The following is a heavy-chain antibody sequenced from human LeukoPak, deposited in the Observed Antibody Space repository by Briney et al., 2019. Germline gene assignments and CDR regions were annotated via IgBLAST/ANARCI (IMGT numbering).Heavy chain of an antibody. J-gene: IGHJ3*02. Sequence: GGSLRLSCAASGFTFSSYSMNWVRQDPGKGLEWVSSISSSSYIYYADSVKGRFTISRDNAKNSLYLQMNSLRAEDTAVYYCARDWDGYSSSWFAFDIWGQGTMVTVSS. CDR1: GFTFSSYS. CDR2: ISSSSYI. V-gene: IGHV3-21*01. D-gene: IGHD6-13*01. CDR3: ARDWDGYSSSWFAFDI.